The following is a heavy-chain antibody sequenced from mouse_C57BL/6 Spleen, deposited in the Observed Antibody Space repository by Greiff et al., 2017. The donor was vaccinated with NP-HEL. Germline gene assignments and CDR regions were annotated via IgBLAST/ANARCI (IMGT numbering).Heavy chain of an antibody. CDR3: ARGDYDWAMDY. V-gene: IGHV1-82*01. D-gene: IGHD2-4*01. J-gene: IGHJ4*01. Sequence: VQLQQSGPELVKPGASVKISCKASGYAFSSSWMNWVKQRPGKGLEWIGRIYPGDGDTNYNGKFKGKATLTADKSSSTAYMQLSSLTSEDSAVYFCARGDYDWAMDYWGQGTSVTVSS. CDR1: GYAFSSSW. CDR2: IYPGDGDT.